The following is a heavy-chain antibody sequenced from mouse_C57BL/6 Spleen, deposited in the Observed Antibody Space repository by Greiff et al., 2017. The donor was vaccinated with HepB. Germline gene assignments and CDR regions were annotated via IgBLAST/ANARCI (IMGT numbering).Heavy chain of an antibody. CDR1: GYSITSGYY. CDR2: ISYDGSN. V-gene: IGHV3-6*01. Sequence: EVQLQQSGPGLVKPSQSLSLTCSVTGYSITSGYYWNWIRQFPGNKLEWMGYISYDGSNNYNPSLKNRIPITRDTSKNQFFLKLNSVTTEDTATYYCAVYYDGYYGFAYWGQGTLVTVSA. D-gene: IGHD2-3*01. J-gene: IGHJ3*01. CDR3: AVYYDGYYGFAY.